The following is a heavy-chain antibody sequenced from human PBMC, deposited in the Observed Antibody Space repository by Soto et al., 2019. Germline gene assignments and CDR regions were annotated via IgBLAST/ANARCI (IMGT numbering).Heavy chain of an antibody. D-gene: IGHD3-10*02. J-gene: IGHJ4*02. CDR3: AKVHLMSPRLVPPDY. V-gene: IGHV3-23*01. Sequence: GGSLRLSCAASGFTFSSYAMSWVRQAPGKGLEWVSAISGSGGSTYYADSVKGRFTISRDNSKNTLDLQMNSLRTEDTAVYYCAKVHLMSPRLVPPDYWGQGTLVTVSS. CDR2: ISGSGGST. CDR1: GFTFSSYA.